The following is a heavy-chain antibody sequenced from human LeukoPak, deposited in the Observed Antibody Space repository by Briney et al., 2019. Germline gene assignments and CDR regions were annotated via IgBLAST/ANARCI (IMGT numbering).Heavy chain of an antibody. CDR3: ASSLRTVRGVTSLDAFDI. D-gene: IGHD3-10*01. J-gene: IGHJ3*02. V-gene: IGHV5-51*01. CDR2: IYPADSDT. CDR1: GYSFTTYW. Sequence: GESLKISCKGSGYSFTTYWIGWVRQMPGKGLEWMGIIYPADSDTTYSPSFQGQVTISADKSISTAYLQWSSLKASDTAMYYCASSLRTVRGVTSLDAFDIWGQGTMVTVSS.